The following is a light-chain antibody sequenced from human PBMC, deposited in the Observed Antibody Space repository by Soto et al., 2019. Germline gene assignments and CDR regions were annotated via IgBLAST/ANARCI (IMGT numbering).Light chain of an antibody. CDR1: QSVSSY. Sequence: EIVLTQSPATLSLSPGERATLSCRASQSVSSYLAWYQQKPGQAPRLLIYDASNRATGIPARFSGSGSGTDFTLTISSLEPEDFAVYYCQQRSNWYTFGQGTKVDNK. CDR3: QQRSNWYT. CDR2: DAS. V-gene: IGKV3-11*01. J-gene: IGKJ2*01.